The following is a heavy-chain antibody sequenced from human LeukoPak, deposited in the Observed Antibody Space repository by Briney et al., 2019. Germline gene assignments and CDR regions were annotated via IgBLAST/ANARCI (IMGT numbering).Heavy chain of an antibody. CDR1: GLTFSNYW. CDR3: ATYSSLNTREFQY. J-gene: IGHJ1*01. Sequence: GGSLRLSCAVSGLTFSNYWMHWVRQAPGKGLVWVSRISNDGTSTSYADSVKGRFTISRDNAKNTLYLQMNSLRGEDTAVYYCATYSSLNTREFQYWGQGTLVTVSP. CDR2: ISNDGTST. V-gene: IGHV3-74*01. D-gene: IGHD3-22*01.